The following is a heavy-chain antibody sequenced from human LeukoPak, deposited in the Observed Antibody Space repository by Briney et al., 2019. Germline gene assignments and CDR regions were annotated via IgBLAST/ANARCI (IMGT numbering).Heavy chain of an antibody. J-gene: IGHJ4*02. CDR1: GFTFSSYA. Sequence: GGSLRLSCAASGFTFSSYAMSWVRQAPGKGLEWVSAISGSGGSTNYADSVKGRFTISRDNAKNTLYLQMNSLRAEDTAVYYCARDRQAGDGEYFDYWAQGTLVTVSS. CDR2: ISGSGGST. D-gene: IGHD7-27*01. CDR3: ARDRQAGDGEYFDY. V-gene: IGHV3-23*01.